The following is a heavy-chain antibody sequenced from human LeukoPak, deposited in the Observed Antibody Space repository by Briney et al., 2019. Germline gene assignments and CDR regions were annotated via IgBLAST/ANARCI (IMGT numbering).Heavy chain of an antibody. CDR1: GFTFSDSY. CDR3: TTAPRHLDS. V-gene: IGHV3-11*04. CDR2: ISGRGHYI. J-gene: IGHJ4*02. D-gene: IGHD6-6*01. Sequence: GGSLRLSCAASGFTFSDSYMTWVRQAPGKGVEWVAYISGRGHYIHYSESAKDRFTISRDNDKNSLYLQMSGLRVEDTAVYYCTTAPRHLDSWGQGTLVTVSS.